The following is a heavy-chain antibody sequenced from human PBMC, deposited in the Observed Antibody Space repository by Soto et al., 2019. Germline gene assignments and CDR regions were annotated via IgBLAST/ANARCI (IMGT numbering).Heavy chain of an antibody. V-gene: IGHV3-23*01. J-gene: IGHJ4*02. D-gene: IGHD6-13*01. CDR3: AQDQGSSWYEIDY. Sequence: EVQLLESGGGLVQPGGSLRLSCAASGFTFSNYAVTWVRQAPGKGLEWVSTISGSGGSTYYADSGKGRFTISRDNSKNTLYLQMNSLRAEDTAVYYCAQDQGSSWYEIDYWGQGTLVTVSS. CDR2: ISGSGGST. CDR1: GFTFSNYA.